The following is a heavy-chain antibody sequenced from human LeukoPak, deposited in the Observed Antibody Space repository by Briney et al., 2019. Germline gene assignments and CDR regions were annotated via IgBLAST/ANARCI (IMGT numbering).Heavy chain of an antibody. V-gene: IGHV1-2*02. CDR1: GYTFTGYY. CDR3: ARLWFGEGATYYYYMDV. Sequence: ASVKVSCKASGYTFTGYYMHWVRQAPGQGLEWMGWINPNSGGTNYAQKFQGRVTMTRDTSISTAYMELSRLRSDDTAVYYCARLWFGEGATYYYYMDVWGKGTTVTVSS. D-gene: IGHD3-10*01. CDR2: INPNSGGT. J-gene: IGHJ6*03.